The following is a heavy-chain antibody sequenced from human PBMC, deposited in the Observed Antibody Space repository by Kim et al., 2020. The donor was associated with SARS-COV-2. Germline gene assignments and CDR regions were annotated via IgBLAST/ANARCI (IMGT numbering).Heavy chain of an antibody. CDR3: ARDAVRFLEWLPYYYYYYYMDV. V-gene: IGHV3-7*01. D-gene: IGHD3-3*01. CDR1: GFTFSSYW. Sequence: GGSLRLSCAASGFTFSSYWMSWVRQAPGKGLEWVANIKQDGSEKYYVDSVKGRFTISRDNAKNSLYLQMNSLRAEDTAVYYCARDAVRFLEWLPYYYYYYYMDVWGKGTTVTVSS. J-gene: IGHJ6*03. CDR2: IKQDGSEK.